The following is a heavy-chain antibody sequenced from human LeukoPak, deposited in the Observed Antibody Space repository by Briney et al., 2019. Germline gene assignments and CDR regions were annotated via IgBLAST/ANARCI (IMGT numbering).Heavy chain of an antibody. V-gene: IGHV3-23*01. CDR2: ISNTGGST. CDR1: GFTFSSYA. Sequence: PGGSLRLSCAASGFTFSSYAMSWVRQAPGKGLEWVSVISNTGGSTFYADSVKGRFTISRDNSENTLYLQMNSLRAEDTAVYYCAKRASGSGTSLYYFDYWGQGTLVTVSS. D-gene: IGHD3-10*01. J-gene: IGHJ4*02. CDR3: AKRASGSGTSLYYFDY.